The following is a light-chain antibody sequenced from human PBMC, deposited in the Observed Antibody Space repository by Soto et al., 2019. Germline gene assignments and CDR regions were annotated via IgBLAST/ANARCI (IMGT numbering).Light chain of an antibody. CDR3: HQFYSVPFT. V-gene: IGKV4-1*01. J-gene: IGKJ3*01. CDR1: QSVLYSSNNKNY. Sequence: DIVMTQSPNSLAVSLGERATINCKSSQSVLYSSNNKNYLAWYQQKPGQPPKLLIYWASTRESGVPDRFSGSGSGTDFNLTISSLQAEDVAVYYCHQFYSVPFTFGPGTEVDIK. CDR2: WAS.